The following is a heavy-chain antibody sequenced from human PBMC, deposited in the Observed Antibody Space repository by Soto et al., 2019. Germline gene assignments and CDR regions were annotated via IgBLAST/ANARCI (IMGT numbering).Heavy chain of an antibody. J-gene: IGHJ4*02. D-gene: IGHD3-22*01. CDR2: IYHSGTT. V-gene: IGHV4-4*02. CDR1: GASITGSDW. CDR3: VRMSVVGYFDY. Sequence: QVHLQESGPGLVKPSGTLSLTCTVSGASITGSDWWSWVRQTPEKGLEWIGEIYHSGTTNYHPSLKSRVTISQDKSKNQFSLNLTSVTAADTAAYSCVRMSVVGYFDYWGRGSLVTVSS.